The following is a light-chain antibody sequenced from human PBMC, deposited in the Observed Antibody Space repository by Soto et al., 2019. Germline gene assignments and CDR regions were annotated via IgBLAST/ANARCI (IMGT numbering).Light chain of an antibody. J-gene: IGKJ3*01. V-gene: IGKV1-5*03. CDR2: KAS. CDR3: QQYNTYQFT. Sequence: DIQMTQSPSTLSASVKDRVTITCRASQTINSWLAWYQQKPGKAPKLLIYKASSLESGVPSRFSGSGSGTEFTLTISSLQPDDFATYYCQQYNTYQFTFGPGTKVDIK. CDR1: QTINSW.